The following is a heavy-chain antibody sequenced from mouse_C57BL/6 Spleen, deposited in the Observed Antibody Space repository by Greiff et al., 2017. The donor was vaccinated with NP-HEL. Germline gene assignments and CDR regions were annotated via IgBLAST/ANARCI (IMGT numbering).Heavy chain of an antibody. V-gene: IGHV1-55*01. CDR1: GYTFTSYW. D-gene: IGHD2-3*01. Sequence: QVQLKQPGAELVKPGASVKMSCKASGYTFTSYWITWVKQRPGQGLEWIGDIYPGSGSTNYNEKFKSKATLTVDTSSSTAYMQLSSLTSEDSAVYYCARYLYDGYYVYYYAMDYWGQGTSVTVSS. J-gene: IGHJ4*01. CDR3: ARYLYDGYYVYYYAMDY. CDR2: IYPGSGST.